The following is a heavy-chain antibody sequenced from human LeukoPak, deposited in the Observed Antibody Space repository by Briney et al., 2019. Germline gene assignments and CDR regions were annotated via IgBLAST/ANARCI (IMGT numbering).Heavy chain of an antibody. CDR1: GGSFSGYY. D-gene: IGHD3-16*02. J-gene: IGHJ6*02. Sequence: SETLSLTCAVYGGSFSGYYWSWIRQPPGKGLEWIGEINHSGSTNYNPSLKSRVTTSVDTSNNQFSLKLSSVTAADTAVYYCARGSRFRLGELSQHYYYYYGMDVWGQGTTVTVSS. V-gene: IGHV4-34*01. CDR3: ARGSRFRLGELSQHYYYYYGMDV. CDR2: INHSGST.